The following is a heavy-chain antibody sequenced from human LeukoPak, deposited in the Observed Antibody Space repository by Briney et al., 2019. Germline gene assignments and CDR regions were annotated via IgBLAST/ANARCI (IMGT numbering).Heavy chain of an antibody. D-gene: IGHD1-26*01. CDR1: GFTFNNYA. CDR3: AKDRTVGASYWYFDL. Sequence: GGSLRLSCAASGFTFNNYAMSWVRQAPGKGLEWVSAISGSGGSTYYADSVKGRFTISRDNSKNTLYLQMNSLRAEDTAVYYCAKDRTVGASYWYFDLWGRGTLVTVSS. J-gene: IGHJ2*01. V-gene: IGHV3-23*01. CDR2: ISGSGGST.